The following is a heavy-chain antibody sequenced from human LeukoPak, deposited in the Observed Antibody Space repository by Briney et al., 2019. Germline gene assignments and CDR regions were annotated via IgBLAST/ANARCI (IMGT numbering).Heavy chain of an antibody. J-gene: IGHJ6*03. V-gene: IGHV4-59*01. CDR1: GGSISSYY. CDR2: IYYSGST. D-gene: IGHD7-27*01. CDR3: ARDNWDSGRYYYMDV. Sequence: PSETLSLTCTASGGSISSYYWSWIRQPPGKGLEWIGYIYYSGSTNYNPSLKSRVTISVDTSKNQFSLKLSSVTAADTAVYYCARDNWDSGRYYYMDVWGKGTTVTVSS.